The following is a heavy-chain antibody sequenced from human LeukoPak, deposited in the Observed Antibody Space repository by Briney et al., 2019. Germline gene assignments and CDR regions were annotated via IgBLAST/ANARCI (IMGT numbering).Heavy chain of an antibody. CDR3: ARGILVVTAERPSSGWFDP. CDR2: INPNSGGT. J-gene: IGHJ5*02. CDR1: GYTFTGYY. V-gene: IGHV1-2*02. Sequence: ASVKVSCKSSGYTFTGYYMHWVRQAPGQGLEWMGWINPNSGGTKYAQKFQGRVTMTRDTYISTANMELSRLRSDDTAVYYCARGILVVTAERPSSGWFDPCGQETLVTVSS. D-gene: IGHD2-2*01.